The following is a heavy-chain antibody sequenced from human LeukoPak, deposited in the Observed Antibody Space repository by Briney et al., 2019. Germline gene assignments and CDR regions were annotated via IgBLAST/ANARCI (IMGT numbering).Heavy chain of an antibody. D-gene: IGHD3-22*01. CDR2: IWYDGGYK. V-gene: IGHV3-33*01. CDR3: ARNYYDSSGYQEATFNY. J-gene: IGHJ4*02. Sequence: SLTLSCAASGFTFSNYGMHWVRQAPGKGLEWVAGIWYDGGYKYYADSVKGRFTISRDNSKNTLFLQMDSLRAEDTAVYYCARNYYDSSGYQEATFNYWGQGTLVTVSS. CDR1: GFTFSNYG.